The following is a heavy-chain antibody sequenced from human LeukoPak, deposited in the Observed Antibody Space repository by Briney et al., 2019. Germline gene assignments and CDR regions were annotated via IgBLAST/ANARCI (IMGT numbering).Heavy chain of an antibody. D-gene: IGHD3-22*01. CDR1: GGSFSGYY. CDR2: INHSGST. CDR3: AAADYYDSSGYYHHLDY. V-gene: IGHV4-34*01. Sequence: KPSETLSLTCAVYGGSFSGYYWSWIRQPPGKGLEWIGAINHSGSTNYNPSLKSRVTISVDTSKNQVSLKLSSVTAADTAVYYCAAADYYDSSGYYHHLDYWGQGTLVTVSS. J-gene: IGHJ4*02.